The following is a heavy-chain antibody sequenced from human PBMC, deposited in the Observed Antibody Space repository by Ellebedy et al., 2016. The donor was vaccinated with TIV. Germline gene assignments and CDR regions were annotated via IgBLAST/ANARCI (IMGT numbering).Heavy chain of an antibody. D-gene: IGHD6-19*01. V-gene: IGHV4-34*01. CDR1: GFTFSSYP. Sequence: ESLKISCAASGFTFSSYPMSWLRQPPGKGLEWIGEINHSGNTNYNPSLKSRVTMSVDTSKNQFSLKLSSVTAADTAVYYCARGREQWHRFDYWGQGTLVTVSS. CDR3: ARGREQWHRFDY. J-gene: IGHJ4*02. CDR2: INHSGNT.